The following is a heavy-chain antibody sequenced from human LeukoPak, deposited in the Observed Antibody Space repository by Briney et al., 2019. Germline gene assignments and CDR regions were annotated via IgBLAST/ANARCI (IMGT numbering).Heavy chain of an antibody. Sequence: GVSLKISCEGFGYTFTNNWIDWGRQMPGEGLEWMGVIYPGDSDIRYNPACQDAVTTSADKSISTVYLQWISLKASDSAIYYCARYYYDSSGYSVALEYWGQGTLVTVSS. J-gene: IGHJ4*02. V-gene: IGHV5-51*01. D-gene: IGHD3-22*01. CDR3: ARYYYDSSGYSVALEY. CDR2: IYPGDSDI. CDR1: GYTFTNNW.